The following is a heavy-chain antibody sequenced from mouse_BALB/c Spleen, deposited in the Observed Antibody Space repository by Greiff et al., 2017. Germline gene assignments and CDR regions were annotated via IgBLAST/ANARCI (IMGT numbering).Heavy chain of an antibody. CDR3: TRGGQYFDY. J-gene: IGHJ2*01. CDR1: GYTFTSYY. Sequence: VQLQQSGAELVKPGASVKLSCKASGYTFTSYYMYWVKQRPGQGLEWIGGINPSNGGTNFNEKFKSKATLTVDKSSSTAYMQLSSLTSEDSAVYYCTRGGQYFDYWGQGTTLTVSS. D-gene: IGHD6-1*01. V-gene: IGHV1S81*02. CDR2: INPSNGGT.